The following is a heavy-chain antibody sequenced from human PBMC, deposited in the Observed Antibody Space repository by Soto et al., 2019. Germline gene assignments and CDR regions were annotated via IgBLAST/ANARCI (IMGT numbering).Heavy chain of an antibody. Sequence: EVQLLESGGGLVQPGGSLRLSCAASGFTFSSYAMSWVRQAPGKGLEWVSAISGSGGSTYYADSVKGRFTISRDNTKNTLYLQMNRLRAEDTAVYYCAINGYSSSWSSPYWYFDLWGRGTLVTVSS. CDR3: AINGYSSSWSSPYWYFDL. CDR1: GFTFSSYA. D-gene: IGHD6-13*01. J-gene: IGHJ2*01. V-gene: IGHV3-23*01. CDR2: ISGSGGST.